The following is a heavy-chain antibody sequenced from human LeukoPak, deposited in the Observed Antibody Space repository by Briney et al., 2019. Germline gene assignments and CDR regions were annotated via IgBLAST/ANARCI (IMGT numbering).Heavy chain of an antibody. V-gene: IGHV3-33*06. CDR1: GFTFSHYG. CDR2: IWSDGSNR. CDR3: AKDAQRGFDYSNSLDN. D-gene: IGHD4-11*01. Sequence: PGRSLRLSCATSGFTFSHYGMHWVRQAPGKGLEWVALIWSDGSNRYYGDPVKGRFTISRDNFQRTVYLQMNSLRAEDTAVYYCAKDAQRGFDYSNSLDNWGQGTLVTVSS. J-gene: IGHJ4*02.